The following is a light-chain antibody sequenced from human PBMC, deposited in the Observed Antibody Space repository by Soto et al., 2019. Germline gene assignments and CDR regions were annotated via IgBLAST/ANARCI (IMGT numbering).Light chain of an antibody. Sequence: DLQMTQSPSSLSASVGDRVTITCRASQRISTYLNWYQQKPGKAPKLLIYATSTLQSGVPSRFSGSGSGTDFTLTISSLQTEDFATYYCQQSYSNSWTFGQGTKVEIK. V-gene: IGKV1-39*01. CDR2: ATS. CDR1: QRISTY. J-gene: IGKJ1*01. CDR3: QQSYSNSWT.